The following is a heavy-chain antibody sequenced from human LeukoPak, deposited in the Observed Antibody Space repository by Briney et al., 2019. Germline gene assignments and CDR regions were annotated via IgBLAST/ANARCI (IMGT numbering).Heavy chain of an antibody. CDR1: GGSISSYY. D-gene: IGHD3-10*01. CDR3: ARELTEYYYGSGSYYRDYYYYYYMDV. Sequence: SETLSLTCTVSGGSISSYYWSWIRQPPGKGLEWIGYIYYSRSTNYNPSLKSRVTISVDTSKNQFSLKLSPVTAADTAVYYCARELTEYYYGSGSYYRDYYYYYYMDVWGKGTTVTVSS. CDR2: IYYSRST. J-gene: IGHJ6*03. V-gene: IGHV4-59*01.